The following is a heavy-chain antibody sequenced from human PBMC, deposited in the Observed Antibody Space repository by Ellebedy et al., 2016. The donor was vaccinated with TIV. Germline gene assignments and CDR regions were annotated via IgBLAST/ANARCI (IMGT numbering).Heavy chain of an antibody. V-gene: IGHV3-7*04. Sequence: GESLKISCAAWGFSFSNFWMSWVRQAPGKGLEWVAHIKTDGSETYYVDSVKGRFTISRENAKNALFLQMDGLRVDDSAGYYCVGVGVFNLWGQGAPVTVSS. J-gene: IGHJ1*01. CDR2: IKTDGSET. CDR3: VGVGVFNL. D-gene: IGHD3-3*01. CDR1: GFSFSNFW.